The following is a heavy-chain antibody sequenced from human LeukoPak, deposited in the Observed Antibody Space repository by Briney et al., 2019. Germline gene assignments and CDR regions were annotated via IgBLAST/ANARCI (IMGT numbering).Heavy chain of an antibody. D-gene: IGHD3-22*01. CDR1: GGYISSSSYY. J-gene: IGHJ1*01. V-gene: IGHV4-39*01. Sequence: SETLSLICSVSGGYISSSSYYSGWIRQPPGKGLEWIGDIYYTGRTYYNSSLKSRLTVSIDTSKNQFSLKLASLTAADTGVYYCARRRYYDSTGYLDWGQGTRITVSS. CDR3: ARRRYYDSTGYLD. CDR2: IYYTGRT.